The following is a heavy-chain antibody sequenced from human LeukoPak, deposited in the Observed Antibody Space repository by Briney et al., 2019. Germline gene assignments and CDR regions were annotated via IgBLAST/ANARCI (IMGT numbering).Heavy chain of an antibody. CDR2: INHSGST. V-gene: IGHV4-34*01. CDR3: ARGVWNGDYSLAPDY. CDR1: GGSFSGYC. J-gene: IGHJ4*02. Sequence: SETLSLTCAVYGGSFSGYCWSWIRQPPGKGLEWIGEINHSGSTNYNPSLKSRVTISVDTSKNQFSLKLSSVTAADTAVFYCARGVWNGDYSLAPDYCSQGTLVTVSS. D-gene: IGHD1-1*01.